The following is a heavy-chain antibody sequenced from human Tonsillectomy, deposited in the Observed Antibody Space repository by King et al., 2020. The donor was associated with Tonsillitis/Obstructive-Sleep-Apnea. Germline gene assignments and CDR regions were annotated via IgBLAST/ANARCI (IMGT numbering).Heavy chain of an antibody. Sequence: VQLVESGGGLVKPGGSLRLSCAASGFTFSSYSMNWVRQAPGKGLEWVSSISSSSSYIYYADSVKGRFTISRDNAKNSLYLQMNSLRAEDTAVYYCAGEYSSSWYLAFDYWGQGTLVTVSS. J-gene: IGHJ4*02. V-gene: IGHV3-21*01. CDR2: ISSSSSYI. CDR3: AGEYSSSWYLAFDY. CDR1: GFTFSSYS. D-gene: IGHD6-13*01.